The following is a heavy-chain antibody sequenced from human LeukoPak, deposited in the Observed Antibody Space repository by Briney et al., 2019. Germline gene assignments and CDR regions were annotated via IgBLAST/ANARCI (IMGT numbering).Heavy chain of an antibody. D-gene: IGHD3-9*01. V-gene: IGHV3-7*01. CDR3: AKGRYYNILTGYPRQYYFDY. Sequence: PGGSLRLSCAASGFTFNTFWMSWVRQAPGKGLEWVANTKQDGSEKYYVDSVKGRFTISRDNAKKALYLQMNSLRTEDTAVYYCAKGRYYNILTGYPRQYYFDYWGQGTLVTVSS. CDR2: TKQDGSEK. CDR1: GFTFNTFW. J-gene: IGHJ4*02.